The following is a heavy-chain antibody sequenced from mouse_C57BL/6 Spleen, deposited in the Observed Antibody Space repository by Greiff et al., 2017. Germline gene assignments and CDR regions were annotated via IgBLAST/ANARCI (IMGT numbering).Heavy chain of an antibody. Sequence: QVQLQQPGAELVMPGASVKLSCKASGYTFTSYWMPWVKQRPGQGLEWIGEIDPSDSYTNYNQKFKGKSTLTVDKSSSTAYMQLSSLTSEDSAVYYCARGGYGSSRYYFDYWGQGTTRTVSS. CDR3: ARGGYGSSRYYFDY. J-gene: IGHJ2*01. CDR2: IDPSDSYT. V-gene: IGHV1-69*01. D-gene: IGHD1-1*01. CDR1: GYTFTSYW.